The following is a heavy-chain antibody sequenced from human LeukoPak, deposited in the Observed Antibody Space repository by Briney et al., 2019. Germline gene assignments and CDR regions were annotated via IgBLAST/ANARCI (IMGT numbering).Heavy chain of an antibody. V-gene: IGHV3-33*03. CDR3: AKDAQRGFDYSNSLEY. CDR1: GFTYNHYG. D-gene: IGHD4-11*01. J-gene: IGHJ4*02. Sequence: PARSLRLSCAASGFTYNHYGMHWVRQAPGKGLEWVAVIWSDGTEKYYADAVKGRFTVSRDDSRNTLYLQMNSLRGEDTAVYYCAKDAQRGFDYSNSLEYWGQGTLVTVSS. CDR2: IWSDGTEK.